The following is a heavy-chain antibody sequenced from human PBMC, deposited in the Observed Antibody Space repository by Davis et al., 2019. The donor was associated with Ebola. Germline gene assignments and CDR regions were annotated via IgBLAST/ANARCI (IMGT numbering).Heavy chain of an antibody. D-gene: IGHD3-22*01. CDR3: ARDLRYDSSGYDYYFYMDV. CDR1: GDSVSGGNYH. Sequence: PSETLSLTCTVSGDSVSGGNYHWSWIRQPPGKGLEWIGYIYYSGSTYYKPSLKSRVTISLDTSKNQFSLNLYSVTAADTAVYYCARDLRYDSSGYDYYFYMDVWGKGTTVTVSS. CDR2: IYYSGST. J-gene: IGHJ6*03. V-gene: IGHV4-30-4*01.